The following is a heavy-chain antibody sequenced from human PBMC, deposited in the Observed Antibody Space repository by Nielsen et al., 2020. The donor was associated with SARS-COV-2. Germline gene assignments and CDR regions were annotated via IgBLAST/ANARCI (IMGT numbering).Heavy chain of an antibody. CDR2: ISSSSSYI. J-gene: IGHJ6*02. D-gene: IGHD2-2*01. V-gene: IGHV3-21*01. Sequence: WIRQPPGKGLEWVSSISSSSSYIYYADSVKGRFTISRDNAKNSLYLQMNSLRAEDTAVYYCARGTPYCSSTSWWACYYYGMDVWGQGTTVTVSS. CDR3: ARGTPYCSSTSWWACYYYGMDV.